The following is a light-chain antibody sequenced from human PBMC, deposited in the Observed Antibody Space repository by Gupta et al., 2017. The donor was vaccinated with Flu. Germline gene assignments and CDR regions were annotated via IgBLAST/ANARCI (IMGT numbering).Light chain of an antibody. CDR2: DDS. Sequence: SYVLTQPPSVSVAPGQTASLTCGGDNIGSKSVHWYQQRPGQAPVVSIYDDSDRPSGIPERFSGSNSGNTANLTISRVEAGDEAAYDCQVWDSSRDHLVFGGGTKLTVL. CDR1: NIGSKS. CDR3: QVWDSSRDHLV. J-gene: IGLJ3*02. V-gene: IGLV3-21*02.